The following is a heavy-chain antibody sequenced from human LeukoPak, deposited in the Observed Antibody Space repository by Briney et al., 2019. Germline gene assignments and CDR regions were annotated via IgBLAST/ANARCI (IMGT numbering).Heavy chain of an antibody. J-gene: IGHJ4*02. CDR1: GGSFSGYY. CDR2: INHSGST. V-gene: IGHV4-34*01. Sequence: SETLSLTCAVYGGSFSGYYWSWIRQPPGKGLEWIGEINHSGSTNYNPSLKSRVTISVDTSRNQFSLKLSSVTAADTAVYYCARKRGSFDYWGQGTLVTVSS. CDR3: ARKRGSFDY.